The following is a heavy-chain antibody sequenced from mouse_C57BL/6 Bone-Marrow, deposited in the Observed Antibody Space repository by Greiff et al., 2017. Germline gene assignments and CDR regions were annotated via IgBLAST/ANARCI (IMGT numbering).Heavy chain of an antibody. CDR3: ARLEFDGSSGDWYFDV. Sequence: VKLVESGPELVKPGASVKLSCKASGYTFTSYDINWVKQRPGQGLEWIGWIYPRDGSTKYNEKFEGKATLTVDTSSSTAYMELHSLTSEDSAVYFCARLEFDGSSGDWYFDVWGTGTTVTVSS. V-gene: IGHV1-85*01. CDR2: IYPRDGST. D-gene: IGHD1-1*01. CDR1: GYTFTSYD. J-gene: IGHJ1*03.